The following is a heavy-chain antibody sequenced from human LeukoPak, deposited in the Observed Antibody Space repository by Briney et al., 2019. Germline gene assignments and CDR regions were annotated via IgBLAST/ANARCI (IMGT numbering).Heavy chain of an antibody. CDR2: ISWDGGST. J-gene: IGHJ6*02. CDR1: GFTFDDYT. CDR3: AKARVYSRYYYGMDV. Sequence: GGSQRLSCAASGFTFDDYTMHWVRQAPGKGLEWVSPISWDGGSTYYADSVKGRFTVSRDNAKNSLYLQMNSLRAEDTALYYCAKARVYSRYYYGMDVWGQGTTVTVSS. V-gene: IGHV3-43*01. D-gene: IGHD4-11*01.